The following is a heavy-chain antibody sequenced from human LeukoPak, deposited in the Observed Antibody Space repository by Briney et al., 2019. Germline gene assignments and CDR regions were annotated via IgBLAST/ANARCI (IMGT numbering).Heavy chain of an antibody. CDR1: GGSFSGYY. V-gene: IGHV4-34*01. D-gene: IGHD5-18*01. CDR3: ARAIGYSCRTGFDY. J-gene: IGHJ4*02. CDR2: INHSGST. Sequence: SETLSLTCAVYGGSFSGYYWSWIRQPPGKGLEWIGEINHSGSTNYNPSLKSRVTISVDTSKNQFSLKLSSVTAADTAVYYCARAIGYSCRTGFDYWGQGTLVIVSS.